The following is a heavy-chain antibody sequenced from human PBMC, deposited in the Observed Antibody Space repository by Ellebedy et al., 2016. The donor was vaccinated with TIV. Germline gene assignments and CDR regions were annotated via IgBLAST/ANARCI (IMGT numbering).Heavy chain of an antibody. V-gene: IGHV3-9*01. CDR3: AKDTTIAVSGTVDY. Sequence: PGGSLRLSCAASGFTFVDYGMHWVRQRPGKGLEWVSGIDWNSGNKDYADSVRGRFTISRDNAKNSLYLQMNSLRAEDAALYYCAKDTTIAVSGTVDYWGQGTLVTVSS. D-gene: IGHD6-19*01. CDR2: IDWNSGNK. J-gene: IGHJ4*02. CDR1: GFTFVDYG.